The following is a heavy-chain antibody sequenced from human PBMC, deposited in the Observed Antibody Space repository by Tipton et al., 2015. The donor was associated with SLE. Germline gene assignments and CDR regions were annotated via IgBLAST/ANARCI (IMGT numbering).Heavy chain of an antibody. Sequence: TLSLTCAVYGGSFSGYYWSWIRQPPGKGLEWIGEINPSGRTNYNPSLKSRVTISVDKSKNQFSLKLTSVTAADTAVYYCARWIPLTGINVWGQGATVTVSS. J-gene: IGHJ6*02. D-gene: IGHD5-18*01. CDR1: GGSFSGYY. CDR2: INPSGRT. V-gene: IGHV4-34*01. CDR3: ARWIPLTGINV.